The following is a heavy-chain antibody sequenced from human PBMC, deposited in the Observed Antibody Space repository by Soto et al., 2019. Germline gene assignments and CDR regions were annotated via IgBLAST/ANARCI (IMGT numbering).Heavy chain of an antibody. Sequence: GGSLRLSCAASGFTFSDYYMSWIRQAPGKGLEWVSYISSSGSTIYYADSVKGRFTISRDNAKNSLYLQMNSLRAEDTAVYYCARDVGIAVAVTWFDPWGQGTLVTVSS. CDR1: GFTFSDYY. CDR2: ISSSGSTI. CDR3: ARDVGIAVAVTWFDP. J-gene: IGHJ5*02. V-gene: IGHV3-11*01. D-gene: IGHD6-19*01.